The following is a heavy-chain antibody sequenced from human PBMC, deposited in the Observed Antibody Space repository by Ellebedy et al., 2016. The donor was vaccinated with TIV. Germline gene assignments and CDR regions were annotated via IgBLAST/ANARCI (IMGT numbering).Heavy chain of an antibody. Sequence: ASVKVSCKASGYTFTSYYMHWVRQAPGQGLEWMGIINPSGGRTSYAQKFQGRVTMNRDTSTSTVYMELSSLRSEDTAGYYCARHARPYGMDVWGQGTTVTVSS. J-gene: IGHJ6*02. CDR3: ARHARPYGMDV. CDR1: GYTFTSYY. CDR2: INPSGGRT. V-gene: IGHV1-46*01.